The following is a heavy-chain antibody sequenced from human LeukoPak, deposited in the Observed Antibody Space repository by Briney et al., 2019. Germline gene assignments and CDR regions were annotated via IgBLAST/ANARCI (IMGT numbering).Heavy chain of an antibody. V-gene: IGHV4-4*02. CDR3: ARLMTTVIPYYYYYGMDV. J-gene: IGHJ6*02. CDR1: GGSISSINW. D-gene: IGHD4-17*01. CDR2: IYHSGST. Sequence: SGTLSLTCAVPGGSISSINWWTWVRQPPGKGLEWIGEIYHSGSTNYNPSLKSRVTISVDTSKNQFSLKLSSVTAADTAVYYCARLMTTVIPYYYYYGMDVWGQGTTVTVSS.